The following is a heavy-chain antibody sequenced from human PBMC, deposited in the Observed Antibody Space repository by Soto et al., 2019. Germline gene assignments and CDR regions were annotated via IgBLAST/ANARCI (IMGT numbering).Heavy chain of an antibody. Sequence: ASVKVSCKASGYTFTSYGISWVRQAPGQGLEWMGWISAYNGNTNYAQKLQGRVTMTTGTSTSTAYMELRSLRSDDTAVYYCARGDDIVVVPAADNWFDPWSQGTLVTVSS. CDR3: ARGDDIVVVPAADNWFDP. J-gene: IGHJ5*02. V-gene: IGHV1-18*01. CDR1: GYTFTSYG. CDR2: ISAYNGNT. D-gene: IGHD2-2*01.